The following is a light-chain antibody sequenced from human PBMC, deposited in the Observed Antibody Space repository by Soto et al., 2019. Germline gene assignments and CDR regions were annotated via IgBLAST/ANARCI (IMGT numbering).Light chain of an antibody. CDR3: GTWDSSLSAGPYV. J-gene: IGLJ1*01. CDR1: SSNIVNNY. V-gene: IGLV1-51*02. CDR2: ENN. Sequence: QSVLTQPPSVSAAPGQKVTISCSGSSSNIVNNYVSWYQQLPGTAPKLLIYENNKRPSGIPDRFSGSKSGTSATLGITGLQTGDEADYYCGTWDSSLSAGPYVFGTGTKVTVL.